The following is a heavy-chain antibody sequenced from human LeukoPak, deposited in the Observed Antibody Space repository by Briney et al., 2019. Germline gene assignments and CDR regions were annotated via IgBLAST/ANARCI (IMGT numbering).Heavy chain of an antibody. Sequence: GGSLRLSCAASGFTFSDYHMSWIRQAPGKGLEWVSYISSSGSTIYYADSVKGRFTISRDNAKNSLYLQMNSLRAEDTAVYYCARGTFGSYLDAFDIWGQGTMVTVSS. CDR2: ISSSGSTI. CDR1: GFTFSDYH. D-gene: IGHD1-26*01. CDR3: ARGTFGSYLDAFDI. V-gene: IGHV3-11*01. J-gene: IGHJ3*02.